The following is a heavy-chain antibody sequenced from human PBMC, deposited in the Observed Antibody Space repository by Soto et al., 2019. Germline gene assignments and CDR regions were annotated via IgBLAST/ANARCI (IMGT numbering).Heavy chain of an antibody. CDR2: INPNGGVT. CDR3: ARESGEATATLDYYYFYMDV. V-gene: IGHV1-2*04. J-gene: IGHJ6*03. Sequence: VQLVQSGAEVRKPGASVKVSCKSSGDSFNDYYIHWVRQAPGQGLEWMGWINPNGGVTKYAQKFQGWVTMTRDTSIRTVYMELSRLRSDDTAVYYCARESGEATATLDYYYFYMDVWGKGTTVTVSS. D-gene: IGHD5-12*01. CDR1: GDSFNDYY.